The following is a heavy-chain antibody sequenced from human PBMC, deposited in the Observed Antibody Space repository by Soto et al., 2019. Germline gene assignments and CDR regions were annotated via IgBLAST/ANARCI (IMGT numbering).Heavy chain of an antibody. V-gene: IGHV3-48*02. J-gene: IGHJ6*02. CDR1: GFTFRTYS. CDR3: AGGPAAYGMDV. Sequence: EVQLVESGGGLVQPGGSLRLSCAASGFTFRTYSMNWVRQAPGKGLEWISYISSSSSTIYYADSVKGRFTISRDNAKNSLYLQMESLRDEDTAVYYCAGGPAAYGMDVWGQGTTVTVSS. CDR2: ISSSSSTI.